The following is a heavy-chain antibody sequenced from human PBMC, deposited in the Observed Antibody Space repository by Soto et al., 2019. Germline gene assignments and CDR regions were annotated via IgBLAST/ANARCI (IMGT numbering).Heavy chain of an antibody. Sequence: GGSLRLSCAASGFTFSSYAMSWVRQAPGKELEWVSAISGSGGSTYYADSVKGRFTISRDNSKNTLYLQMNSLRAEDTAVYYCAKDLTYDSSGYLPDAFDIWGQGTMDTVSS. CDR3: AKDLTYDSSGYLPDAFDI. CDR2: ISGSGGST. V-gene: IGHV3-23*01. J-gene: IGHJ3*02. CDR1: GFTFSSYA. D-gene: IGHD3-22*01.